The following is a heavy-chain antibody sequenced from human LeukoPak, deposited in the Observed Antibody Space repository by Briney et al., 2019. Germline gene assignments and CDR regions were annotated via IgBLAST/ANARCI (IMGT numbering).Heavy chain of an antibody. Sequence: GRSLRLSSAASGVTFSSYAMHWVRQAPGKGLEWVAVISYDGSNKYYADSVKGRFTISRDNSKNTLYLQMNSLRAEDTAVYYCARGHYDILTGYYTHFDYWGQGTLVTVSS. CDR1: GVTFSSYA. J-gene: IGHJ4*02. D-gene: IGHD3-9*01. V-gene: IGHV3-30-3*01. CDR3: ARGHYDILTGYYTHFDY. CDR2: ISYDGSNK.